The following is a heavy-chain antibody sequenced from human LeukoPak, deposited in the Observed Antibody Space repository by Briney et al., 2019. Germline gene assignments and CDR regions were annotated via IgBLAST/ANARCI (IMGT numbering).Heavy chain of an antibody. Sequence: ASVKVSCKASGYTFTSYDINWVRQATGQGLEWMGWMNPNSGNTGYAQKFQGRVTMTRNTSISTAYMELSSLRSEDTAVYYCARGRCPYYDILTGYDPYYYYYGMDVWGQGTTVTVSS. CDR1: GYTFTSYD. D-gene: IGHD3-9*01. V-gene: IGHV1-8*01. J-gene: IGHJ6*02. CDR2: MNPNSGNT. CDR3: ARGRCPYYDILTGYDPYYYYYGMDV.